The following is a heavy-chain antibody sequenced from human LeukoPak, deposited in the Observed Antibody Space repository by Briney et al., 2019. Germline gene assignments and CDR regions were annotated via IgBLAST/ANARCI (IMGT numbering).Heavy chain of an antibody. CDR1: GGSISSYY. J-gene: IGHJ4*02. CDR2: IYTSGST. V-gene: IGHV4-4*07. D-gene: IGHD3-3*01. CDR3: ACSYYDFWSGTH. Sequence: SETLSLTCTVSGGSISSYYWSWIRQPAGKGLEWIGRIYTSGSTYYNPSLKSRVTISVDTSKNQFSLKLSSVTAADTAVYYCACSYYDFWSGTHWGQGTLVTVSS.